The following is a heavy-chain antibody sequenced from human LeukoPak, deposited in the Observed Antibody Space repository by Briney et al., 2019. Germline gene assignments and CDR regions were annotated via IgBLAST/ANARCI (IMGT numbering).Heavy chain of an antibody. CDR2: INPNSGGT. CDR1: GYTFTGYY. CDR3: ARDLSFGYDSWYYFDY. V-gene: IGHV1-2*02. D-gene: IGHD3-22*01. J-gene: IGHJ4*02. Sequence: GASVKVSCRASGYTFTGYYMHWVRQAPGQGLEWMGWINPNSGGTNYAQKFQGRVTMTRDTSISTAYMELSRLRSDDTAVYYCARDLSFGYDSWYYFDYWGQGTLVTVSS.